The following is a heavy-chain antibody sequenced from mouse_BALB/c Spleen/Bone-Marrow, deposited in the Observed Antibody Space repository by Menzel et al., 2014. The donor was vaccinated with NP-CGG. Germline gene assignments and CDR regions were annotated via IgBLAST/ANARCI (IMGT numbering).Heavy chain of an antibody. V-gene: IGHV1-9*01. D-gene: IGHD1-1*01. Sequence: VQLQQSGAELMKPGASVKVSCKATGYTFSNYWIDWVKQRPGNGLEWIGEILPGSGTANYNEKFKGKATFTADTSSNTAYMQLSSITSEDSALYYCARASVVPYYFDFWGQGTTLTVSS. CDR3: ARASVVPYYFDF. CDR2: ILPGSGTA. CDR1: GYTFSNYW. J-gene: IGHJ2*01.